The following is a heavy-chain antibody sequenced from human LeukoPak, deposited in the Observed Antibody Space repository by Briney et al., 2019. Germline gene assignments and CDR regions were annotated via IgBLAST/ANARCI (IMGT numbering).Heavy chain of an antibody. CDR1: GYTLTELS. CDR3: ATNSNRYYYYGMDV. D-gene: IGHD1-14*01. J-gene: IGHJ6*02. CDR2: FDPEDGET. Sequence: ASVKVSCKVSGYTLTELSMHWVRQAPGKGLEWMGGFDPEDGETIYAQKFQGRVTMTEDTSTDTAYMELCSLRSEDTAVYYCATNSNRYYYYGMDVWGQGTTVTVSS. V-gene: IGHV1-24*01.